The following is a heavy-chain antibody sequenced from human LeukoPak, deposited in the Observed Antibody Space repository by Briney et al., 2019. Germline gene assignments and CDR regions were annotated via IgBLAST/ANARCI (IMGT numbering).Heavy chain of an antibody. CDR1: GFTFSSYS. CDR2: VSGSGDST. D-gene: IGHD6-13*01. J-gene: IGHJ5*02. Sequence: PGGSLRLSCAASGFTFSSYSMNWVRQAPGKGLEWVSAVSGSGDSTYYADSVKGRFTISRDNSKNTLYLQMNSLRAEDTAVYYCARAVSSWYAPWVSWDQGTLVTVSS. V-gene: IGHV3-23*01. CDR3: ARAVSSWYAPWVS.